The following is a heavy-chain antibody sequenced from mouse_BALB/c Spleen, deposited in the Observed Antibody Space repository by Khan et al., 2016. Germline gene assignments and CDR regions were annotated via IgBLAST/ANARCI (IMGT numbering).Heavy chain of an antibody. CDR3: ASFYGNDRGYFDV. Sequence: VQLKQSGPSLVKPSQTLSLTCSVTGDSITSGYWNWIRKFPGNKLEYMGYISYSTSTYYNPSLKSRLSITRDTSKTQYYLQLNSVTSEDTATYYCASFYGNDRGYFDVWGAGTTVTVSS. J-gene: IGHJ1*01. V-gene: IGHV3-8*02. CDR1: GDSITSGY. CDR2: ISYSTST. D-gene: IGHD2-2*01.